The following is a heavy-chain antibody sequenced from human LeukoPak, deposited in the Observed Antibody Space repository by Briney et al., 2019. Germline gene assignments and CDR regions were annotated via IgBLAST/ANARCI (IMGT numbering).Heavy chain of an antibody. CDR3: ARQRGSSSWRLHDY. CDR1: GGSFSGYY. CDR2: INHSGST. Sequence: SETLSLTCAVYGGSFSGYYWSWIRQPPGKGLEWIGEINHSGSTNYNPSLKSRVTISVDTSKNQFSLKLSSVTAADTAVYYCARQRGSSSWRLHDYWGQGTLVTASS. D-gene: IGHD6-13*01. V-gene: IGHV4-34*01. J-gene: IGHJ4*02.